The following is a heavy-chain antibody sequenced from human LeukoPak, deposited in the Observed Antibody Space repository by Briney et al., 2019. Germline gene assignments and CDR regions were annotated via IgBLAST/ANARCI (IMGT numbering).Heavy chain of an antibody. V-gene: IGHV3-30*18. Sequence: GGSLRLSCAASGFTFSSYGMHWVRQAPGKGLEWVAVISYDGSNKYYADSVKGRFTISRDNSKNTLYLQMNSLRAEDTAVYYCAKDLGSGQLGDYWGQGTLVTVSS. D-gene: IGHD6-6*01. CDR2: ISYDGSNK. J-gene: IGHJ4*02. CDR3: AKDLGSGQLGDY. CDR1: GFTFSSYG.